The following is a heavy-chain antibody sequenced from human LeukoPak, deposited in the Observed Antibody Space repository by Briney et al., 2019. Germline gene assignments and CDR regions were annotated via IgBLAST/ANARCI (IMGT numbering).Heavy chain of an antibody. V-gene: IGHV3-21*01. J-gene: IGHJ3*02. Sequence: GGSLRLSCAASRFTFSSYSMNWVRQAPGKGLDWVSSISTSSRYIYYADSVKGRFTVSRDNAKNSLYLQMNSLRAEDTAVYYCAREDRGGNYAFDIWGQGTLVTVSS. CDR1: RFTFSSYS. D-gene: IGHD2-21*01. CDR2: ISTSSRYI. CDR3: AREDRGGNYAFDI.